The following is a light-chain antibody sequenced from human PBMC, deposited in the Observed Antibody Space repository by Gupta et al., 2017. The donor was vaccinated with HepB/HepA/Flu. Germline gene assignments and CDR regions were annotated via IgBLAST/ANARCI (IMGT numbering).Light chain of an antibody. CDR2: KAS. CDR1: QSISCW. Sequence: DIQLTQSPSTLSASVGDRVTITRRASQSISCWLAWSQQKPGKAPKLLIYKASSLESGVPSRFSGSGSGTEFTLTISSLQPDDFATYYCQQYNSYPWTFGQGTKVEIK. CDR3: QQYNSYPWT. V-gene: IGKV1-5*03. J-gene: IGKJ1*01.